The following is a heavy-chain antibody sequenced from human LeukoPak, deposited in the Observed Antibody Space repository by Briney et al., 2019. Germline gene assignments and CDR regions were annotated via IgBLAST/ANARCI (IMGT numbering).Heavy chain of an antibody. CDR3: ARDSAFWSGPDY. V-gene: IGHV1-24*01. J-gene: IGHJ4*02. Sequence: ASVKVSCKVSGYTLTELSMRWVRQAPGKGLEWMGGFDPEDGETIYAQKFQGRVTMTTDTSTSTAYMELRSLRSDDTAVYYCARDSAFWSGPDYWGQGTLVTVSS. D-gene: IGHD3-3*01. CDR1: GYTLTELS. CDR2: FDPEDGET.